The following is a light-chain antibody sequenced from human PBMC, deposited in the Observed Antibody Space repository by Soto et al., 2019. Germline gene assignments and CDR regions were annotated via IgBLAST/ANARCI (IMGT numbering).Light chain of an antibody. J-gene: IGLJ1*01. CDR1: GSNVGYNS. CDR3: GAWDDRLTAYA. CDR2: DDY. Sequence: VLTKPPSLSAAPGQEVTIAFSGSGSNVGYNSVSWYQQLPGTAPKLVIYDDYKRPSGIPARFSGSKSGTSASLGITGLQTGDEADYYCGAWDDRLTAYAFGSGTKVTVL. V-gene: IGLV1-51*01.